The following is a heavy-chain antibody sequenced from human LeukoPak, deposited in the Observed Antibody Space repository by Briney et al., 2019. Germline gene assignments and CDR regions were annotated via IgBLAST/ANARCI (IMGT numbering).Heavy chain of an antibody. J-gene: IGHJ4*02. V-gene: IGHV3-11*05. CDR1: GFTFSDYY. CDR3: ARVKVGTTNRFDY. D-gene: IGHD1-26*01. CDR2: ISSSSDYT. Sequence: GGSLRLSCAASGFTFSDYYMTWIRQAPGKGLECVSCISSSSDYTNYPDSVKGRFTISRDNAKNSLYLQMNSLRAEDTALYYCARVKVGTTNRFDYWGQGTLVTVSS.